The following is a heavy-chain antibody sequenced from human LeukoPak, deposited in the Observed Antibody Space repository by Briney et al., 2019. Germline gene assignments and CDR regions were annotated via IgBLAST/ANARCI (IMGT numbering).Heavy chain of an antibody. CDR3: ARGYGDSYFDY. CDR2: MNPNSGNT. CDR1: GYTFTSYD. J-gene: IGHJ4*02. V-gene: IGHV1-8*03. D-gene: IGHD4-17*01. Sequence: ASVKVSCKASGYTFTSYDINWVRQATGQGLEWMGWMNPNSGNTGYAQKFQGRVTITRNTSISTAYMELSRLRSDDTAVYYCARGYGDSYFDYWGQGTLVTASS.